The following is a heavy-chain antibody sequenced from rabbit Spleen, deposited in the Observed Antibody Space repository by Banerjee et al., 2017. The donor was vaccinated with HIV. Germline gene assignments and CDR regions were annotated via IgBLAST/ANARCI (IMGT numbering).Heavy chain of an antibody. J-gene: IGHJ4*01. CDR3: ARNFDL. CDR1: GFSFSNKAV. V-gene: IGHV1S40*01. CDR2: INAITGKA. Sequence: QSLEESGGGLVKPGASLTLTCKASGFSFSNKAVMCWVRQAPGKGLEWIACINAITGKAVYASWAKGRFTFSKTSSTTVTLQMTSLTAADTATYFCARNFDLWGPGTLVTVS.